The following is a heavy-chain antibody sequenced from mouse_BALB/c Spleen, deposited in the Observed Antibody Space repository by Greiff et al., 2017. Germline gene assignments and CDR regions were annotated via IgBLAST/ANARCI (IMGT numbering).Heavy chain of an antibody. CDR1: GYTFTDYA. V-gene: IGHV1S137*01. CDR3: AREGNYGSSPWFAY. J-gene: IGHJ3*01. CDR2: ISTYYGNT. D-gene: IGHD1-1*01. Sequence: QVQLQQSGPELVRPGVSVKISCKGSGYTFTDYAMHWVKQSHAKSLEWIGVISTYYGNTNYNQKFKGKATMTVDKSSSTAYMELARLTSEESAIYYCAREGNYGSSPWFAYWGQGTLVTVSA.